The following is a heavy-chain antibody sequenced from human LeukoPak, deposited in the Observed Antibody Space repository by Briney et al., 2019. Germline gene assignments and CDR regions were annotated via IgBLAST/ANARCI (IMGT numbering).Heavy chain of an antibody. CDR3: AREDGDYGGNSVGFDY. D-gene: IGHD4-23*01. V-gene: IGHV4-4*02. J-gene: IGHJ4*02. CDR2: IYESGNTNYESGST. Sequence: ASETLSLTCAVSGGSISSNKWWSWVRQPPGKGLEWIGEIYESGNTNYESGSTNYNPSLRSRVTISVDKSKNQFSLKLSSVTAADTAVYYCAREDGDYGGNSVGFDYWGQGTLVTVSS. CDR1: GGSISSNKW.